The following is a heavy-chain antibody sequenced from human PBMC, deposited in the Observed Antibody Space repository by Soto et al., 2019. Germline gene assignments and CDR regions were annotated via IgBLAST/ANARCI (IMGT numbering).Heavy chain of an antibody. CDR3: ATSQSVPRDMYFGSWSSLDN. V-gene: IGHV1-69*01. Sequence: QVQLEQSGVEVEVKQPGSSVKVPCKASGGAVSWVRQAPGQGFEWLAGIVPTYRTIKYGQKFPDRLTITADFMSLTRLRPEDTGVYYCATSQSVPRDMYFGSWSSLDNWGQGTLV. D-gene: IGHD3-9*01. CDR2: IVPTYRTI. J-gene: IGHJ4*02. CDR1: GGAVS.